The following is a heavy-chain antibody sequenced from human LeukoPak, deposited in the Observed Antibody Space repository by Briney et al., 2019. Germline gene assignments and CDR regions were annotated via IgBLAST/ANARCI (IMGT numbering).Heavy chain of an antibody. J-gene: IGHJ6*03. V-gene: IGHV3-23*01. CDR3: AKIGRSYDFWTGYYEEEVDYMDV. CDR2: ISDSGVGT. Sequence: GGSLRLSCAASGFTFSSYGMNWVRQAPGKGLEWVSGISDSGVGTKHADSVKGRFTISRDNSKNTLHLQMNSLRAEDTAVYYCAKIGRSYDFWTGYYEEEVDYMDVWGKGTTVTVSS. CDR1: GFTFSSYG. D-gene: IGHD3-3*01.